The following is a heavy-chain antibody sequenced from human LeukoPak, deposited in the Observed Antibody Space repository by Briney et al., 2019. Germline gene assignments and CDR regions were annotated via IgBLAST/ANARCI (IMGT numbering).Heavy chain of an antibody. V-gene: IGHV4-61*02. J-gene: IGHJ6*03. CDR2: IYTSGST. Sequence: PSETRSLTCTVSGGSISSGSYYWRWIRQPGGKGLEWFGPIYTSGSTNYNPSLKSRVTISVDTSKNQFSLKLSSVTAADTAMYYCARGESSTSALYYYYYYMDVWGKGTTVTVSS. CDR3: ARGESSTSALYYYYYYMDV. CDR1: GGSISSGSYY. D-gene: IGHD6-6*01.